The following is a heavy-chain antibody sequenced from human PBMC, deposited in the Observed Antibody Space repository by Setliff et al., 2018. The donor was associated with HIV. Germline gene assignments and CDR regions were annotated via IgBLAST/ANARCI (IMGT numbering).Heavy chain of an antibody. D-gene: IGHD1-26*01. CDR2: IGTGGDT. CDR1: GFIFSNHD. J-gene: IGHJ4*02. V-gene: IGHV3-13*01. Sequence: GGSLRLSCEASGFIFSNHDFHWVRQAAAKGLEWVAAIGTGGDTYYVDSVKGRFTISRDNSKNTLYLQMNSLRAEDTAVYYCASWEPGVTDFDYWGQGTLVTVSS. CDR3: ASWEPGVTDFDY.